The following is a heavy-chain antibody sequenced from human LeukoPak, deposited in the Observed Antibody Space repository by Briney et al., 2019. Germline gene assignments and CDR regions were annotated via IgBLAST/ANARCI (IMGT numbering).Heavy chain of an antibody. Sequence: GGSLRLSCAASGFTFSSYVMHWVRQAPGKGLEWVAIISYDGSNEYYADSVKGRFTISRDNSKNTLYVQMNSLRAADTAVYYCARGRRWATADIAYWGQGTLVTVSS. V-gene: IGHV3-30*04. D-gene: IGHD6-13*01. J-gene: IGHJ4*02. CDR2: ISYDGSNE. CDR1: GFTFSSYV. CDR3: ARGRRWATADIAY.